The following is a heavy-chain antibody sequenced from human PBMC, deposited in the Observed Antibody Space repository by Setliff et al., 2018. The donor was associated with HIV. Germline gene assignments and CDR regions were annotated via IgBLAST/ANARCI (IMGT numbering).Heavy chain of an antibody. Sequence: SETLSLTCAVSGGSISSSNWWSWVRQPPGKGLEWIGSIYDSGSTSYNPSLSSRLTISVDTSKNQVSLRLTTATAADTGVYYCARHRDPPGSSWIFYYYYMDLWGGGTTVTVSS. CDR1: GGSISSSNW. J-gene: IGHJ6*03. CDR3: ARHRDPPGSSWIFYYYYMDL. V-gene: IGHV4-39*01. CDR2: IYDSGST. D-gene: IGHD6-13*01.